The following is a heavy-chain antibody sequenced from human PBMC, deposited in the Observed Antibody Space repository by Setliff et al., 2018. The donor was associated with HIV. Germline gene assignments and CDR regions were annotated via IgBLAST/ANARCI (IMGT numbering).Heavy chain of an antibody. J-gene: IGHJ4*02. CDR1: GDAVSPYY. CDR3: TRHLPVYYGSGVSYYFDY. V-gene: IGHV4-59*08. D-gene: IGHD3-10*01. Sequence: PSETLSLTCNVSGDAVSPYYWSWIRQPPGKGLEWIGYFANAGSTNYNPPLKMRVTISLDTSKNEVSLKLTSVTAADTAMYYCTRHLPVYYGSGVSYYFDYWGQGTLVTV. CDR2: FANAGST.